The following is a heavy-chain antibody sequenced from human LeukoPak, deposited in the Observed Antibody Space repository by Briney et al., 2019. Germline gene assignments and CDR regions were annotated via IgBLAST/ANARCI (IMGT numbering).Heavy chain of an antibody. J-gene: IGHJ4*02. CDR1: GGSISSYY. CDR3: ARDIVVVPAAIDYFDY. D-gene: IGHD2-2*01. Sequence: SETLSLTCTVSGGSISSYYWSWIRQPPGKGLEWIGYIYYSGSTNYNPSLKSRVTISVDTSKNQFSLKLSSVTAADTAVYYCARDIVVVPAAIDYFDYWGQGTLVTVSS. CDR2: IYYSGST. V-gene: IGHV4-59*01.